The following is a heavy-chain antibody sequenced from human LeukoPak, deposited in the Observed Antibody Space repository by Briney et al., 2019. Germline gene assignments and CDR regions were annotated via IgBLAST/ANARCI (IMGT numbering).Heavy chain of an antibody. CDR1: GYTFTGYY. CDR3: ARDVGTAIGYYYYGMDV. Sequence: APVKVSCKASGYTFTGYYMNWVRQAPGQGLEWMGWINPNSGGTNYAQKFQGRVTMTRDTSISTAYMELSRLRSDDTAVYYCARDVGTAIGYYYYGMDVWGQGTTVTVSS. V-gene: IGHV1-2*02. CDR2: INPNSGGT. D-gene: IGHD5-18*01. J-gene: IGHJ6*02.